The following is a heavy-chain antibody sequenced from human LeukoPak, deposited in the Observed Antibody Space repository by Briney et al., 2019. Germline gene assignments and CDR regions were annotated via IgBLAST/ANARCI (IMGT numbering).Heavy chain of an antibody. D-gene: IGHD6-13*01. J-gene: IGHJ4*02. Sequence: ASVKVSCKASGYIFTGYYMHWVRQTPGQGLEWMGWINPNSGGTNYAHKFQGRVTMTRDTSISTAYMELSRLRSDDTAVYYCARDRPPQLVRPFDYWGQGTLVTVSS. V-gene: IGHV1-2*07. CDR1: GYIFTGYY. CDR2: INPNSGGT. CDR3: ARDRPPQLVRPFDY.